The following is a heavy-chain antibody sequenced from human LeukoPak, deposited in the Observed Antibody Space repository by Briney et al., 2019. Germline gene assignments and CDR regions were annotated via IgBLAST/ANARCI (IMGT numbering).Heavy chain of an antibody. CDR2: IYYSGST. Sequence: SETLSLTCTVPGGSISSYYWSWIRQPPGKGLEWIGYIYYSGSTNYNPSLKSRVTISVDTSKNQFSLKLSSVTAADTAVYYCARVGRYSSGWYGMDWGQGTLVTVSS. J-gene: IGHJ4*02. V-gene: IGHV4-59*01. CDR3: ARVGRYSSGWYGMD. CDR1: GGSISSYY. D-gene: IGHD6-19*01.